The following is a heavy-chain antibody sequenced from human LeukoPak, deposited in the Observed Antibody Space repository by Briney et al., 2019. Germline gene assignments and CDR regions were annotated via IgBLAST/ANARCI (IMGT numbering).Heavy chain of an antibody. CDR3: ASGQKLGF. Sequence: PGGSLRLSCVASGFTFSTYWMSWVRQPPGKGLEWVANIKQDGRDKYYVDSVKGRFTISRDNAKHSLYLQMNSLRAEDTAVYYCASGQKLGFWGQGTLVTVSS. CDR1: GFTFSTYW. J-gene: IGHJ4*02. D-gene: IGHD6-13*01. CDR2: IKQDGRDK. V-gene: IGHV3-7*01.